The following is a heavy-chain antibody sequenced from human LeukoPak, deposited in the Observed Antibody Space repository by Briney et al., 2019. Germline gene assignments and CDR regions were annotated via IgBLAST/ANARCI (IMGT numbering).Heavy chain of an antibody. J-gene: IGHJ4*02. CDR3: AKAALPLLSGRTYYFDY. Sequence: GGSLRLSCAASGFTFSSYGMHWVRQAPGKGLEWVAVISYDGSNKYYADSVKGRFTISRDNSKNTLYLQMNSLRAEDTAVYYCAKAALPLLSGRTYYFDYWGQGTLVTVSS. V-gene: IGHV3-30*18. D-gene: IGHD2-15*01. CDR2: ISYDGSNK. CDR1: GFTFSSYG.